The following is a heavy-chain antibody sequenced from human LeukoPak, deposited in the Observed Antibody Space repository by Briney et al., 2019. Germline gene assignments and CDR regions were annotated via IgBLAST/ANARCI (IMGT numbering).Heavy chain of an antibody. CDR1: GGTFSSYA. Sequence: SVKVSCKASGGTFSSYAISWVRQAPGQGLEWMGRIIPILGIANYAQKFQGRVTITADKSTSTAYMELSSLRSEDTAVYYCARGVYIAAAQYGYWGQGTLVTVSS. CDR3: ARGVYIAAAQYGY. V-gene: IGHV1-69*04. D-gene: IGHD6-13*01. CDR2: IIPILGIA. J-gene: IGHJ4*02.